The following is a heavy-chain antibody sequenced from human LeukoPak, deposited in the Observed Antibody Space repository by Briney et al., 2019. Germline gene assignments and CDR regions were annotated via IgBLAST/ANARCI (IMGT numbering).Heavy chain of an antibody. CDR3: ARDKSRDYTFDP. CDR2: ISAYNGNT. CDR1: GYTFTSYG. Sequence: GASVTVSCKASGYTFTSYGISWVRQAPGQGLEWMGWISAYNGNTNYAQMLQGRVTMTTDTSTSTAYMELRSLRSDDTAVYYCARDKSRDYTFDPWGQGTLVTVFS. J-gene: IGHJ5*02. D-gene: IGHD4-11*01. V-gene: IGHV1-18*01.